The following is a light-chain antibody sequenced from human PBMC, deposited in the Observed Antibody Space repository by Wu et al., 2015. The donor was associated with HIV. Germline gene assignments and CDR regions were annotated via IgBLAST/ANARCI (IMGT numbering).Light chain of an antibody. V-gene: IGKV3-15*01. Sequence: XPGKSHLSCRASQSVYSKVGLVSPEIWPGSQALIYGASTRATGIPARFSGSGSGTEFTLTISNMQSEDFAVYYCQQYNNWPRTFGQGTKLQIK. CDR3: QQYNNWPRT. CDR1: QSVYSK. CDR2: GAS. J-gene: IGKJ2*01.